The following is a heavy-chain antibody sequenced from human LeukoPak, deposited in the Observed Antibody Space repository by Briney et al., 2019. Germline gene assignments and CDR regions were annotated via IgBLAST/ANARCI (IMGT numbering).Heavy chain of an antibody. CDR2: IYYSRST. D-gene: IGHD3-16*01. Sequence: SETLSLTCTVSGGSISSGGYYWSWIRQHPGKGLEWIGYIYYSRSTYYNPSLKSRVTMSVDTSENQFSLKLNSVTAADTAVYYCATTVGSYFDYWSQGTLVTVSS. CDR1: GGSISSGGYY. J-gene: IGHJ4*02. CDR3: ATTVGSYFDY. V-gene: IGHV4-31*03.